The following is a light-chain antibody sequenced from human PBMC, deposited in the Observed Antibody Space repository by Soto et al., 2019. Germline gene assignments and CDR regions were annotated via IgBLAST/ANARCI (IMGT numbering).Light chain of an antibody. CDR3: GTWDGSLSAVV. V-gene: IGLV1-51*01. CDR1: SSNIGNNY. J-gene: IGLJ2*01. Sequence: QSVLTQPPSVSAAPGQKVTISCSGSSSNIGNNYVSWYQQLPGTAPKLLIYDNNKRPSGIPDRFSGSKSGTSXTLGITGLQTGDEADYYCGTWDGSLSAVVFGGGTKLTVL. CDR2: DNN.